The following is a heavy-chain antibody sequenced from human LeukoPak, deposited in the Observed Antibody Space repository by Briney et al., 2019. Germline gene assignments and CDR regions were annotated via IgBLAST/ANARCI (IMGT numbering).Heavy chain of an antibody. CDR3: ARGKRIPQQRLPQEGAFDI. D-gene: IGHD6-25*01. CDR1: GFTFSSYS. Sequence: GGSLRLSCAASGFTFSSYSMNWVRQAPGKGLEWVSSISSRSSHIHYADSVKGRFTISRDNSKNTLYLQMNSLRAEDTAVYYCARGKRIPQQRLPQEGAFDIWGQGTMVTVSS. CDR2: ISSRSSHI. J-gene: IGHJ3*02. V-gene: IGHV3-21*04.